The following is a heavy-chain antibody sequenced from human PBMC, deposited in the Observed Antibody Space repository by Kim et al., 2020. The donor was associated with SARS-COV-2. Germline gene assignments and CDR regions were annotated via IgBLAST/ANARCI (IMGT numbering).Heavy chain of an antibody. D-gene: IGHD3-3*01. CDR2: KWYH. CDR3: ASAFFLGH. Sequence: KWYHDYAVSVKSRISISPDTSKNQFSLQLNSVTPEDTAVYYCASAFFLGHWGQGTLVTVSS. J-gene: IGHJ4*02. V-gene: IGHV6-1*01.